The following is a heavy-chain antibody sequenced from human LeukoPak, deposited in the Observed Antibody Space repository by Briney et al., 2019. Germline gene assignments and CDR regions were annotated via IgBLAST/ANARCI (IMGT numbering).Heavy chain of an antibody. Sequence: GESLKISCKGSGYSFNTYWIGWVRQLPGKGLEWMGIIYPGDSDTRYSPSFQGQVTISADKSISTAYLQWSTLRASDTAICYCARHSYDSSDFHYMDVWGKGTTVTISS. CDR1: GYSFNTYW. V-gene: IGHV5-51*01. CDR2: IYPGDSDT. J-gene: IGHJ6*03. D-gene: IGHD3-22*01. CDR3: ARHSYDSSDFHYMDV.